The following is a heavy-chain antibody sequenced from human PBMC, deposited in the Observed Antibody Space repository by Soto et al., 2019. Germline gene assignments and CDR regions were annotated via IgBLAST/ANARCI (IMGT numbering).Heavy chain of an antibody. Sequence: EVQLVESGGGLVKPGGSLRLSCATYGFTFNDAWLSWVRQAPGKGLEWVGRLKGRNVGVTIDYAAPVTARYTISSDESKNTLHLQMNSLKIEDAAVYYCTTDFGYSGGQHDHWGQGALVTVSS. V-gene: IGHV3-15*07. D-gene: IGHD6-19*01. CDR3: TTDFGYSGGQHDH. J-gene: IGHJ4*02. CDR2: LKGRNVGVTI. CDR1: GFTFNDAW.